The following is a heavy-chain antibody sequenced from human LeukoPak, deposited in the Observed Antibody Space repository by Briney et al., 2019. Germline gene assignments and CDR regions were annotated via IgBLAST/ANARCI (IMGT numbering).Heavy chain of an antibody. Sequence: PGGSLRLSCAASGFTFSSYGMHWVRQAPGKGLEWVAFIRYDGSNKYYADSVKGRFTISRDNSKNTLYLQMNSLRSEDTAVYYCAGGLKAAAGTEPPFEEGDWFDPWGQGTLVTVSS. V-gene: IGHV3-30*02. D-gene: IGHD6-13*01. CDR2: IRYDGSNK. J-gene: IGHJ5*02. CDR3: AGGLKAAAGTEPPFEEGDWFDP. CDR1: GFTFSSYG.